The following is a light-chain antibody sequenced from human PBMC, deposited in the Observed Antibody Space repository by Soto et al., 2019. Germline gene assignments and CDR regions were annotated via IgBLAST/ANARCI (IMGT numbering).Light chain of an antibody. V-gene: IGLV3-21*04. CDR1: SIGSKS. CDR3: QVSAISSDRRV. CDR2: YDN. Sequence: SYELTQPPSVSVAPGQTARLTCGGNSIGSKSVHWYQQKPGQAPVLVMYYDNDRPSGIPERFSGSNSGNTAILTISRVEAGDEADYYCQVSAISSDRRVFGTGTKLTVL. J-gene: IGLJ1*01.